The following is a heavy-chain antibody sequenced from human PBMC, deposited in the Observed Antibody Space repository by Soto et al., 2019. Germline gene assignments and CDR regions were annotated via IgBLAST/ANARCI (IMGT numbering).Heavy chain of an antibody. CDR2: IYWDDDK. Sequence: QITLKESGPTLVKPTQTLTLTCTFSGFSLSTSGVGVGWIRQPPGKALEWLALIYWDDDKRYSPSLKSRLTITNDTSKNQVVLTLTNMDPVDTATYYCAHRPSYCSGGSCYSGFDYWGQGTLVTVSS. D-gene: IGHD2-15*01. CDR1: GFSLSTSGVG. J-gene: IGHJ4*02. CDR3: AHRPSYCSGGSCYSGFDY. V-gene: IGHV2-5*02.